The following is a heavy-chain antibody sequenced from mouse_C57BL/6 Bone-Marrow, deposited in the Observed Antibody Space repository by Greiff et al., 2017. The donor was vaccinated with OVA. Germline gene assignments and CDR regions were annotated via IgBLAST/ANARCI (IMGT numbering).Heavy chain of an antibody. Sequence: QVQLKQPGAELVKPGASVKLSCKASGYTFTSYWMHWVKQRPGQGLEWIGMIHPNSGSTNYNEKFKSKATLTVDKSSSTAYMQLSSLTSEDSAVYYCARGGYYGSSPSPFAYWGQGTLVTVSA. D-gene: IGHD1-1*01. CDR3: ARGGYYGSSPSPFAY. CDR2: IHPNSGST. J-gene: IGHJ3*01. CDR1: GYTFTSYW. V-gene: IGHV1-64*01.